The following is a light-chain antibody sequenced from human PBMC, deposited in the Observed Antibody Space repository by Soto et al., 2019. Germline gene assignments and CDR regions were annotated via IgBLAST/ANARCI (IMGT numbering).Light chain of an antibody. CDR2: GAS. CDR1: QSVSRSY. CDR3: HQYGSSPYT. J-gene: IGKJ2*01. Sequence: EIVLTQSPGTLSLSPGERATLSCRASQSVSRSYLAWYQQKPGQAPRLLIYGASSRATGIPDRFRGSGSGTDFTLTISRLEPEDFAVYYCHQYGSSPYTFGQVTKLEIK. V-gene: IGKV3-20*01.